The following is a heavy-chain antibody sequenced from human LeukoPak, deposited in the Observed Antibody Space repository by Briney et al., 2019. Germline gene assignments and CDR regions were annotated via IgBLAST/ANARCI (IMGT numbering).Heavy chain of an antibody. CDR2: IYTSGST. D-gene: IGHD6-19*01. CDR3: GRGGYGRGWEGGYYFDY. CDR1: GGSISSGSYY. Sequence: SQTLSLTCTVSGGSISSGSYYWSWIRQPAGKGLEWIGRIYTSGSTNYNPSLKSRVTISVDTSKNQFSLKLSSVTAADTAVYYCGRGGYGRGWEGGYYFDYWGQGTLVTVSS. J-gene: IGHJ4*02. V-gene: IGHV4-61*02.